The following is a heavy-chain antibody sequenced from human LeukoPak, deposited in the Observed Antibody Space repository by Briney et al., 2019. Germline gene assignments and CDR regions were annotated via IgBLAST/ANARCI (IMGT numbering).Heavy chain of an antibody. V-gene: IGHV3-23*01. Sequence: PGGSLRLSCAASGFTFSSYAMSWVRQAPGKGLEWVSAISGSGGSTYYADSVKGRFTISRDNSKNTLYLQMNSLRAEDTAVYYCAKEIGSSGWYMTYYYYYGMDVWGQGTTVTVSS. J-gene: IGHJ6*02. CDR2: ISGSGGST. CDR1: GFTFSSYA. CDR3: AKEIGSSGWYMTYYYYYGMDV. D-gene: IGHD6-19*01.